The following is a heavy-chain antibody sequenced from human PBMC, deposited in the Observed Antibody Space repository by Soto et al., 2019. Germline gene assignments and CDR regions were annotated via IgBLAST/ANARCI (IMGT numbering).Heavy chain of an antibody. CDR1: CDSSRTSTYS. D-gene: IGHD6-19*01. J-gene: IGHJ5*02. CDR3: AVMPDTSGLRFDP. Sequence: TSQSRSPTSSFACDSSRTSTYSWSWLRQPPGKALQWVGFIYRSGETSYNPSLKRRVSISLETSNNQCSLKLWSGSAADTAVYYCAVMPDTSGLRFDPWGPGTQVTVSS. V-gene: IGHV4-30-2*01. CDR2: IYRSGET.